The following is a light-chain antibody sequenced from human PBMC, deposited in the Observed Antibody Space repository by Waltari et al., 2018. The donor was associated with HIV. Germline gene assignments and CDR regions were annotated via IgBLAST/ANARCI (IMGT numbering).Light chain of an antibody. J-gene: IGLJ3*02. CDR2: EVT. CDR3: CSYAGSSSLV. Sequence: QSALTQPASVSGSPGQSITISCTGTSSDIGNYDLVSWYQQHPGKAPKLIIYEVTKRPSGVSNRFSGSKSGNAASLTISGLQAVDETDYYCCSYAGSSSLVFGGGTKLTVL. V-gene: IGLV2-23*02. CDR1: SSDIGNYDL.